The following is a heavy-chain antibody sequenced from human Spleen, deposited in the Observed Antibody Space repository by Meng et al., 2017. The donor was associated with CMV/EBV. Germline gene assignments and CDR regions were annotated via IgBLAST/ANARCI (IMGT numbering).Heavy chain of an antibody. D-gene: IGHD1-26*01. Sequence: GESLKISCAASEFTFSNYWMSWVRQAPGKGLEWVANIHQDGIKEYYVNSVQGRFTISRDNAKNSLYLQMNSLRAEDTAVYYCARGSFPNSGSYSWGQGTLVTVSS. J-gene: IGHJ4*02. CDR3: ARGSFPNSGSYS. CDR2: IHQDGIKE. CDR1: EFTFSNYW. V-gene: IGHV3-7*01.